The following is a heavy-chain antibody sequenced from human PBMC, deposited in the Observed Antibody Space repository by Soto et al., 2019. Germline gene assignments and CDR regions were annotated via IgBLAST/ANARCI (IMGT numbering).Heavy chain of an antibody. CDR2: ISSDGATK. J-gene: IGHJ5*02. V-gene: IGHV3-30*14. Sequence: GGSLRLSCPASGFAFSSHAMQWVRQAPGKGLEWVAVISSDGATKYVADSLKGRFTISRDNFESTMSLQMNNLRPEDTALYYCARSSVHIAAAGRLDLWGPGTLVTVSS. CDR1: GFAFSSHA. D-gene: IGHD6-13*01. CDR3: ARSSVHIAAAGRLDL.